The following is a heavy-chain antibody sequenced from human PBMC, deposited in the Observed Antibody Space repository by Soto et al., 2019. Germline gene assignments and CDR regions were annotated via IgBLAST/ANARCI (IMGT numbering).Heavy chain of an antibody. Sequence: ASVKVSCKASGYTFTGYYMHWVRQAPGQGLEWMGWINPNSGGTNYAQKFQGWVTMTRDTSISTAYMELSRLRSDDTAVYYCARALGSSSWYGSYYYYYMDVWGKGTTVTVSS. CDR2: INPNSGGT. V-gene: IGHV1-2*04. D-gene: IGHD6-13*01. J-gene: IGHJ6*03. CDR1: GYTFTGYY. CDR3: ARALGSSSWYGSYYYYYMDV.